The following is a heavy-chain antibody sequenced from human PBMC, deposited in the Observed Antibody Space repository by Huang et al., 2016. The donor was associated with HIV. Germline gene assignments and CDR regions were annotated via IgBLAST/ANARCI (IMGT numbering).Heavy chain of an antibody. CDR3: ARDARELRDYLVRFNWFAP. Sequence: QVQLVQSGSEFKKPGASVRVSCKASGYSFRDYAVNWVRQAPGQGLEWMGWINTKAGNATYGQGFRGRFVFSLYTSVKTAYLQSSSLKTEDAAVYYCARDARELRDYLVRFNWFAPWGQGTLVTVSS. J-gene: IGHJ5*02. CDR2: INTKAGNA. D-gene: IGHD1-7*01. CDR1: GYSFRDYA. V-gene: IGHV7-4-1*02.